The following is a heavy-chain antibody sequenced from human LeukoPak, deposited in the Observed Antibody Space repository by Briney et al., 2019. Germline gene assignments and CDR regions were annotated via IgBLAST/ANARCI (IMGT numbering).Heavy chain of an antibody. CDR2: VSSDGTT. D-gene: IGHD2-15*01. V-gene: IGHV4-59*08. CDR3: ARLDCFVEGCYNH. CDR1: GDSVTSSY. J-gene: IGHJ4*02. Sequence: SETLSLTCSVSGDSVTSSYWNWIRQPPGKGLEWMGYVSSDGTTNYTPSLRSRLIMPVDTAKNDIPLILTSVTASDTAIYYCARLDCFVEGCYNHWGRGTLVTVSS.